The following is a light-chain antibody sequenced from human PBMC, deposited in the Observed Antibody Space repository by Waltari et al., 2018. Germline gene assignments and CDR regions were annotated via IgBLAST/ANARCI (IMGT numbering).Light chain of an antibody. V-gene: IGLV2-8*01. CDR2: EVT. CDR1: SSDVGGYDF. Sequence: QSALTRPPSASGSPGQSVTISCTGTSSDVGGYDFVSWYQQHPGKAHILFIYEVTKPPAGVPDCFSGYTAGNAASLTVARLEAEEEDDYYCSSYGSSITLFGGGTKLTVL. J-gene: IGLJ2*01. CDR3: SSYGSSITL.